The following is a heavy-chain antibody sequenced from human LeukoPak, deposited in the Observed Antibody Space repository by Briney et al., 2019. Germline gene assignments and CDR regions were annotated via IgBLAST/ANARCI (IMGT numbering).Heavy chain of an antibody. CDR2: IYHSGST. D-gene: IGHD6-13*01. J-gene: IGHJ5*02. CDR3: ARALYSSSSANWFDP. Sequence: PSETLSLTCAVSGYSISSGYYWGWIRPPPGKGLEWIGSIYHSGSTYYNPSLKSRVTISVDTSKNQFSLKPSSVTAADTAVYYCARALYSSSSANWFDPWGQGTLVTVSS. CDR1: GYSISSGYY. V-gene: IGHV4-38-2*01.